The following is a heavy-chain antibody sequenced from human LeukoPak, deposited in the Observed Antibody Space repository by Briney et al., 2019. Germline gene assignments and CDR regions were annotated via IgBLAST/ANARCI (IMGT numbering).Heavy chain of an antibody. CDR3: ARRSDSGGYFEGDY. J-gene: IGHJ4*02. D-gene: IGHD3-22*01. V-gene: IGHV4-59*01. CDR2: IYYSGST. Sequence: TSETLSLTCTVSGGSISSYYWSWIRQPPGKGLEWIGYIYYSGSTNYNPSLKSRVTISVDTSKNQFSLKLSSVTAADTAVYYCARRSDSGGYFEGDYWGQGTLVTVSS. CDR1: GGSISSYY.